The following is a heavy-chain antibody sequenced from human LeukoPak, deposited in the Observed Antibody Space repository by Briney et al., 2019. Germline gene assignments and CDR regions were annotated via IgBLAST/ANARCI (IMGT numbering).Heavy chain of an antibody. CDR2: IYHSGST. CDR3: ARDNDSSGYYRHLYYFDY. V-gene: IGHV4-4*02. CDR1: GGSISSGNW. D-gene: IGHD3-22*01. Sequence: SGTLSLTCAVSGGSISSGNWWSWVRQPPGKGLEWIGEIYHSGSTNYNPSLKSRVTISVDKSKNQFSLKLSSVTAADTAVYYCARDNDSSGYYRHLYYFDYWGQGTLVTVSS. J-gene: IGHJ4*02.